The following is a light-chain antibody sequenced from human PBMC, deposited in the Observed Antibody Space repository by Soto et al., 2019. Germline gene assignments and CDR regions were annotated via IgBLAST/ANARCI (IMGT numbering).Light chain of an antibody. CDR1: QSVTTW. V-gene: IGKV1-39*01. Sequence: QLTQSPSSLSASVGDRVTITCRASQSVTTWLAWYQQKPGKAPKRLIYAASSLQSGVPSRFSGSGSGTDFTLTISSLQPEDFATYYCQQSYSTWTFGQGTKVDIK. J-gene: IGKJ1*01. CDR3: QQSYSTWT. CDR2: AAS.